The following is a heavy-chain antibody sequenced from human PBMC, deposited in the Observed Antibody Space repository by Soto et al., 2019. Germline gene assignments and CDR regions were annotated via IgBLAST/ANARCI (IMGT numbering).Heavy chain of an antibody. CDR3: ARGYGSGTYVLDY. CDR2: IWYDGSNK. Sequence: QVQLVESGGGVVQPGRSLRLSCAASGFTFSSYGMHRVRQAPGKGLEWVALIWYDGSNKYYADSVKGRFTIARDNSKNTLFLQMDSLRAEDTAVYYCARGYGSGTYVLDYWGQGTLVTVSS. V-gene: IGHV3-33*01. CDR1: GFTFSSYG. J-gene: IGHJ4*02. D-gene: IGHD3-10*01.